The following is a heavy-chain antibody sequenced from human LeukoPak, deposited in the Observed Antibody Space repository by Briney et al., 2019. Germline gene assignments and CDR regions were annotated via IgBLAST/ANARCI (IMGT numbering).Heavy chain of an antibody. CDR1: GFTFSYYA. D-gene: IGHD5-12*01. CDR3: VKGDYSSYTFPAFDY. V-gene: IGHV3-64D*06. CDR2: ITSSGGST. J-gene: IGHJ4*02. Sequence: QPGGSLRLSCSASGFTFSYYAMHWVRQAPGKGLEYVSGITSSGGSTYYTDSVKGRFTISRDNSNNTLYLQMSSLRAEDTAVYYCVKGDYSSYTFPAFDYWGQGTLVSVSS.